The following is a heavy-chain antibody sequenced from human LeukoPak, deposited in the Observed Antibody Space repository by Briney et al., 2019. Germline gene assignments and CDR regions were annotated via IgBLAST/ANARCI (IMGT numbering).Heavy chain of an antibody. CDR2: IYKDGRS. Sequence: PSETLSLTCAVYGGSFSTYYWGWIRQPPGKGLEWIGSIYKDGRSQYNPSLKSRVTISVNTSKNQFSLKLSSVTAADTAVYYCARHDGSGRRIALDYWGQGTLVTVSS. CDR1: GGSFSTYY. V-gene: IGHV4-39*01. J-gene: IGHJ4*02. CDR3: ARHDGSGRRIALDY. D-gene: IGHD6-19*01.